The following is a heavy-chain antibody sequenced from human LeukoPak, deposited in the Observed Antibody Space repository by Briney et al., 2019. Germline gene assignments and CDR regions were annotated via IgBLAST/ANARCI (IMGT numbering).Heavy chain of an antibody. Sequence: PSETLSLTCTVSGGSISSSSYYWGWIRQPPGKGLERIGSIYYSGSTYYNPSLKSRVTISVDTSKNQFSLKLSSVTAADTAVYYCAIGSSGWYDFDYWGQGTPVTVSS. CDR2: IYYSGST. J-gene: IGHJ4*02. D-gene: IGHD6-19*01. V-gene: IGHV4-39*01. CDR1: GGSISSSSYY. CDR3: AIGSSGWYDFDY.